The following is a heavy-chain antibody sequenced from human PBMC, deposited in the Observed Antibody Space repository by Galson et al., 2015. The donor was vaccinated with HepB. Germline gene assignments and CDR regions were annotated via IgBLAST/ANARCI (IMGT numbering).Heavy chain of an antibody. Sequence: SLRLSCAVSGFRFSSYWMSWVRQAPGKGLEWVANTNEDGSQKYYVDSVKGRFTISRDNAKNSLYLQMNSLRVEDTAVYYCTRELVVGPAEYFQHWGQGTLVTVSS. CDR1: GFRFSSYW. J-gene: IGHJ1*01. V-gene: IGHV3-7*03. CDR3: TRELVVGPAEYFQH. D-gene: IGHD3-22*01. CDR2: TNEDGSQK.